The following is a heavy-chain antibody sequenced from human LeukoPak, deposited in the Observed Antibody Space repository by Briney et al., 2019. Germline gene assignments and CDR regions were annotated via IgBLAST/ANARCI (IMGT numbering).Heavy chain of an antibody. CDR2: LSGSGITT. J-gene: IGHJ4*01. CDR1: GFTFSNSA. D-gene: IGHD6-19*01. CDR3: AKGIYSSGWSYFDY. Sequence: GGTLRLSCAASGFTFSNSAMSWIRQAPGKGLEWVSTLSGSGITTYYADSVKGRFTISRDNSKNTLYLQMNSLRAEDTAVYYCAKGIYSSGWSYFDYWGHGTLVTVSS. V-gene: IGHV3-23*01.